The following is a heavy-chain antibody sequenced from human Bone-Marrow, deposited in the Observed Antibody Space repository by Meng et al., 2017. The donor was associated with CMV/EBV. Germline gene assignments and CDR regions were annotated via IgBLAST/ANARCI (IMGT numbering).Heavy chain of an antibody. CDR2: MNPNSGNT. V-gene: IGHV1-8*03. Sequence: ASVKVSCKASGYTFTSYYMHWVRQAPGQGLEWMGWMNPNSGNTGYAQKFQGRVTITRNTSISTAYMELSSLRSEDTVVYYCARGGATDYGENDYLGQGTLVTVSS. CDR1: GYTFTSYY. D-gene: IGHD4-17*01. J-gene: IGHJ4*02. CDR3: ARGGATDYGENDY.